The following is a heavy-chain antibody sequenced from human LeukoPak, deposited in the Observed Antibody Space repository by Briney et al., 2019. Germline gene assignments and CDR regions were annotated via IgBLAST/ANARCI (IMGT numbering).Heavy chain of an antibody. CDR3: AREVWPRTPFSYKYDSSGYFGLDP. Sequence: SETLSLTCTVSGGSISSYYWSWIRQPPGKGLEWIGYIYYSGSTNYNPSLKSRVTISVDTSKNQFSLKLNSVTAADTAVYYCAREVWPRTPFSYKYDSSGYFGLDPWGQGTLVTVSS. CDR1: GGSISSYY. D-gene: IGHD3-22*01. V-gene: IGHV4-59*12. CDR2: IYYSGST. J-gene: IGHJ5*02.